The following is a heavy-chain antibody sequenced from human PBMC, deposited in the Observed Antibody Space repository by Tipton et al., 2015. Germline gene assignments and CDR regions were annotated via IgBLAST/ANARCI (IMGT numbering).Heavy chain of an antibody. CDR3: ATDRGLYSAHDAFDI. CDR1: GGSITTINW. Sequence: TLSLTCSVFGGSITTINWCTWVRQPPGKGLEWIGEVYHTGTTNYTPSLKSRLTISVDKSKNHFSLKLNSVTAADTAVYYCATDRGLYSAHDAFDIWGQGIMVTVAS. J-gene: IGHJ3*02. V-gene: IGHV4-4*02. CDR2: VYHTGTT. D-gene: IGHD4-11*01.